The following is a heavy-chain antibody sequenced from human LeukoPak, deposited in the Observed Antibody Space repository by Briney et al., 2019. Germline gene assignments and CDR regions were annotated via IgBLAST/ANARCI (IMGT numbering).Heavy chain of an antibody. V-gene: IGHV3-23*01. J-gene: IGHJ4*02. CDR2: LTDSGGNT. D-gene: IGHD3-3*01. Sequence: GGSLRLSCAASGFAFSRYGMSWVRQAPGRGLDWVSALTDSGGNTYSADSVEGRFTISRDNSKNTLYLQMNSLRAEDTAIYYCASSRYAFWSGDFDHWGQGTLVTVSS. CDR1: GFAFSRYG. CDR3: ASSRYAFWSGDFDH.